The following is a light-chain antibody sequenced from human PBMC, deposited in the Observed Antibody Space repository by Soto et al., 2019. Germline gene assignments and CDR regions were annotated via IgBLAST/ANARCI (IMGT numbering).Light chain of an antibody. J-gene: IGKJ4*01. CDR1: QSISTW. V-gene: IGKV1-5*03. Sequence: DIQMTQSPSTLSASVGDRVTITCRASQSISTWLAWYQQEPGKAPKLLIHKASSLQSGVPSRFSGSGSGTDFTLTISSLHPDDFATYSCQQLNSYPLTFGGGTKVEIK. CDR3: QQLNSYPLT. CDR2: KAS.